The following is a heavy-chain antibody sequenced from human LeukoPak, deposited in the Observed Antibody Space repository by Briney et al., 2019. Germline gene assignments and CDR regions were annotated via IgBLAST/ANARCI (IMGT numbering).Heavy chain of an antibody. D-gene: IGHD3-10*01. J-gene: IGHJ6*03. CDR1: GYSFTSYW. CDR2: IYPGDSDT. V-gene: IGHV5-51*01. Sequence: GESLKISCKGSGYSFTSYWIAWVRQMPGKGLEWMGIIYPGDSDTRYSPSFQGQVTISADKSISTAYLQWSSLKASDTAMYYCARQPPAGSGGYHYYMDVWGKGTTVTVSS. CDR3: ARQPPAGSGGYHYYMDV.